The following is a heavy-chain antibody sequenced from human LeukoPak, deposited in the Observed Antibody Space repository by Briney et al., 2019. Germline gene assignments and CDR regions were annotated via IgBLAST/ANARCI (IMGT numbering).Heavy chain of an antibody. V-gene: IGHV6-1*01. CDR2: TYYRSKWYN. Sequence: SQTLSLTCAISGDSVSSNSAAWNWIRQSPSRGLEWLGRTYYRSKWYNDYAVSVKSRITINPDTSKNQFSLQLNSVTPEDTAVYYCARDEYCSSTSCSISYGMDVWGQGTTVTVSS. CDR3: ARDEYCSSTSCSISYGMDV. CDR1: GDSVSSNSAA. J-gene: IGHJ6*02. D-gene: IGHD2-2*01.